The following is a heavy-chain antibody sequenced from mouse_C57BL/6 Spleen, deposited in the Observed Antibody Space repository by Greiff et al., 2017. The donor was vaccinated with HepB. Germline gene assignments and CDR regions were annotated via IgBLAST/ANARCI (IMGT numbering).Heavy chain of an antibody. CDR2: IDPETGGT. J-gene: IGHJ1*03. V-gene: IGHV1-15*01. CDR3: TRRGNGYWYFDV. Sequence: VKLVESGAELVRPGASVTLSCKASGYTFTDYEMHWVKQTPVHGLEWIGAIDPETGGTAYNQKFKGKAILTADKSSSTAYMELRSLTSEDSAVYYCTRRGNGYWYFDVWGTGTTVTVSS. CDR1: GYTFTDYE.